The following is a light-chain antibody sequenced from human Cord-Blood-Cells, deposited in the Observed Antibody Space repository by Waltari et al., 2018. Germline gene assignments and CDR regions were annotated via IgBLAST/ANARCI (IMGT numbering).Light chain of an antibody. CDR3: SSYTSSSTWV. V-gene: IGLV2-14*01. CDR1: SSDFGGYNY. CDR2: DVS. Sequence: QSALTQPASVSGSPGQSFTISCTGPSSDFGGYNYVSWYQQPPGKAPKLMIYDVSKRPSGVSNRFSGSKSGNTASLTISGLQAEDEADYYCSSYTSSSTWVFGGGTKLTVL. J-gene: IGLJ3*02.